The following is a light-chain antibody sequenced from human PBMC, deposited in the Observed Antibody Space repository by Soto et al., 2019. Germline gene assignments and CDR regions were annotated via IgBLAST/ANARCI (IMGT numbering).Light chain of an antibody. Sequence: QVTQSPSALSASVGDRVTITCRASQGISNYLAWYQQKPGKVPKLLIYAASTLQSGVPSRFSGSGSGTDFTLTISSLQPEDVATYYCQKYLSALWTFGQGTKVDI. CDR1: QGISNY. V-gene: IGKV1-27*01. CDR3: QKYLSALWT. CDR2: AAS. J-gene: IGKJ1*01.